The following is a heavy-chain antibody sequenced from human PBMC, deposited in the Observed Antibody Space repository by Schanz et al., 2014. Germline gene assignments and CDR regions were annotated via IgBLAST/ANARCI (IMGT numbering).Heavy chain of an antibody. J-gene: IGHJ3*01. CDR2: ISNSGTTI. CDR1: GFTFSDYY. V-gene: IGHV3-11*04. D-gene: IGHD3-10*01. Sequence: PGGSLRLSCAASGFTFSDYYMSWIRQAPGKGLEWVSYISNSGTTIYYADSVKGRFTISRDNAKNSLYLQMNSLRAEDTAVYFWARDYKSALSPPRHDAFDVWGQGTVVTVSS. CDR3: ARDYKSALSPPRHDAFDV.